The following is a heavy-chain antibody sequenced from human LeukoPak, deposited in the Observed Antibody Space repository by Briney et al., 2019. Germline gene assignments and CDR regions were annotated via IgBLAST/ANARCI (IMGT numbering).Heavy chain of an antibody. J-gene: IGHJ4*02. CDR3: ARMLYCSGGSCSWYYFDH. CDR1: GGSISSGSYY. Sequence: SSETPSLTCTVSGGSISSGSYYWSWIRQPAGKGLEWIGRIYTSGSTNYNPSLKSRVTISVDTSKNQFSLKLSSVTAADTAVYYCARMLYCSGGSCSWYYFDHWGQGTLVTVSS. CDR2: IYTSGST. D-gene: IGHD2-15*01. V-gene: IGHV4-61*02.